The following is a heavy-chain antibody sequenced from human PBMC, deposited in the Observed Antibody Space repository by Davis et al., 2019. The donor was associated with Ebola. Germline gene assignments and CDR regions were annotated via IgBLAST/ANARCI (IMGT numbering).Heavy chain of an antibody. J-gene: IGHJ5*02. CDR3: ARAARTTVGWFDP. D-gene: IGHD6-6*01. Sequence: SETLSLTCTVSGGSISSSSYYWGWIRQPPGKGLEWIGSIYYSGSTYYNPSLKSRVTISVDKSKNQFSLKLSSVTAADTAVYYCARAARTTVGWFDPWGQGTLITVSS. CDR1: GGSISSSSYY. V-gene: IGHV4-39*07. CDR2: IYYSGST.